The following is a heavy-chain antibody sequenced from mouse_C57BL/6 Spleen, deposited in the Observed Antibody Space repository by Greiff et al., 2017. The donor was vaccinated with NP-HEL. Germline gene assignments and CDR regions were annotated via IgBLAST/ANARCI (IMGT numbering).Heavy chain of an antibody. J-gene: IGHJ1*03. V-gene: IGHV1-69*01. CDR2: IDPSDSYT. D-gene: IGHD2-2*01. CDR1: GYTFTSYW. Sequence: VQLQQPGAELVMPGASVKLSCKASGYTFTSYWMHWVKQRPGQGLEWIGEIDPSDSYTNYNQKFKGKSTLTVDKSSSTAYMQLSSLTSEDSAVYYCARRGDYGYDRYFDVWGTGTTVTVSS. CDR3: ARRGDYGYDRYFDV.